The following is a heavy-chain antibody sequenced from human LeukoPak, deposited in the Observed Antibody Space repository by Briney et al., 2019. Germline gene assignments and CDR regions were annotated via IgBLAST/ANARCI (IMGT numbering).Heavy chain of an antibody. CDR3: AREAISDAFDI. V-gene: IGHV1-46*02. J-gene: IGHJ3*02. D-gene: IGHD3-9*01. CDR2: INPSGGST. Sequence: ASVKVSCKASGYTFNDYCIHWVRQAPGQGLEWMGIINPSGGSTSYAQKFQGRVTMTRDTSTSTVYMELSSLRSEDTAVYYCAREAISDAFDIWGQGTMVTVSS. CDR1: GYTFNDYC.